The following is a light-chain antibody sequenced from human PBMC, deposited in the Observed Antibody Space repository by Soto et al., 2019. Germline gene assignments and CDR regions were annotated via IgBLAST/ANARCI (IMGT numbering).Light chain of an antibody. CDR1: QSVSSTY. CDR3: QQYCSSPPWT. Sequence: EIVLTQSPGTLSLSPGERATLSCRASQSVSSTYLAWYQQKPGQAPRLLFYGASSRVTDIPDRFSGSGSGTDLTLTISRLEPEDFAVYYCQQYCSSPPWTFGQGTKVEIK. V-gene: IGKV3-20*01. CDR2: GAS. J-gene: IGKJ1*01.